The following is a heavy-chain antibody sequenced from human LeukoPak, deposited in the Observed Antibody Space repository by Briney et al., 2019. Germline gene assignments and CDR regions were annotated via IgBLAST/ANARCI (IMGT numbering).Heavy chain of an antibody. Sequence: GGSLRLSCTASGFTFSSYWMHWVRHAPGKGLVWVSRINSDGSSTSYADSVKGRFTIPRDNAKNTLYLQMNSLRAEDTAVYYCARSSGGSYDWGQGTLVTVSS. D-gene: IGHD1-26*01. CDR2: INSDGSST. V-gene: IGHV3-74*01. CDR1: GFTFSSYW. J-gene: IGHJ4*02. CDR3: ARSSGGSYD.